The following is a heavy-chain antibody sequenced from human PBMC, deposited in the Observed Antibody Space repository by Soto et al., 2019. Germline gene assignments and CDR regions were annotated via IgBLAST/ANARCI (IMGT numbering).Heavy chain of an antibody. J-gene: IGHJ4*02. V-gene: IGHV6-1*01. CDR2: TYHRDKWYH. D-gene: IGHD6-6*01. CDR1: GDSVSSNTAA. Sequence: SQTLSLTCVISGDSVSSNTAAWNWLRQSPSRGLQWLGRTYHRDKWYHHYGESVKSRLTINPDTSKNQFSLLLNSLSPEDTALYLCAREEGQLGAFDYWGQGSLVTVSS. CDR3: AREEGQLGAFDY.